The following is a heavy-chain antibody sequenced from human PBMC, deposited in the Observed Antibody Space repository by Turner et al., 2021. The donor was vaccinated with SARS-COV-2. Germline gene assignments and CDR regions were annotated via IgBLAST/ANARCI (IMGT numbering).Heavy chain of an antibody. Sequence: QEQLVQSGAEVRKPGASVKVSCEASGYTFTNYDINWVRQAPGQGLEWMGWMNPMNGNTGYAQKFQGRVTMTRNNSMSTAYMEVSSLRFDDTAVYFCARANPSEFLSLGTPYYGLDVWGRGTTVTVSS. CDR1: GYTFTNYD. D-gene: IGHD3-3*01. V-gene: IGHV1-8*02. CDR2: MNPMNGNT. CDR3: ARANPSEFLSLGTPYYGLDV. J-gene: IGHJ6*02.